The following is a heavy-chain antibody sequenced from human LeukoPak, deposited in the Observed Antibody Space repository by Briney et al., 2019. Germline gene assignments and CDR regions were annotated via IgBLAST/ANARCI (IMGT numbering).Heavy chain of an antibody. CDR1: GYTFTSYG. D-gene: IGHD2-15*01. CDR3: ARVVGDIVVVVAARGTYAFDI. J-gene: IGHJ3*02. Sequence: ASVKVSCKASGYTFTSYGISWVRQAPGQGLGWMGWISAYNGNTNYAQKLQGRVTMTTDTSTSTAYMELRSLRSDDTAVYYCARVVGDIVVVVAARGTYAFDIWGQGTMVTVSS. V-gene: IGHV1-18*01. CDR2: ISAYNGNT.